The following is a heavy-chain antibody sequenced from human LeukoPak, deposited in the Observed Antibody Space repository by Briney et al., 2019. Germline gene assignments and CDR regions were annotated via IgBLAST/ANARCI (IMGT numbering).Heavy chain of an antibody. D-gene: IGHD2-2*01. CDR1: GYSISSGYY. Sequence: PSETLSLTCAVSGYSISSGYYWGWIRQPPGKGLEWIGSIYHSGSTYYNPSLKSRVTISVDTSKDQFSLKLSSVTAADTAVYYCARQQYQLLFGGYWGQGTLVTVSS. V-gene: IGHV4-38-2*01. CDR3: ARQQYQLLFGGY. CDR2: IYHSGST. J-gene: IGHJ4*02.